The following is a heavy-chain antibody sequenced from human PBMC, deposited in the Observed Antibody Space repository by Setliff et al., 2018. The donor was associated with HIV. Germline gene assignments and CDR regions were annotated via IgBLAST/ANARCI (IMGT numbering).Heavy chain of an antibody. Sequence: EASVKVSCKASGYTFTGYYLHWVRQAPGQGLEWMGWIDPNSGDTNYEQKFQGRVSMTRDTSISTVYMELSSLRSEDTAVYYCARFRKFQLVGALDYWGQGTLVTVSS. CDR2: IDPNSGDT. CDR3: ARFRKFQLVGALDY. D-gene: IGHD1-26*01. V-gene: IGHV1-2*02. CDR1: GYTFTGYY. J-gene: IGHJ4*02.